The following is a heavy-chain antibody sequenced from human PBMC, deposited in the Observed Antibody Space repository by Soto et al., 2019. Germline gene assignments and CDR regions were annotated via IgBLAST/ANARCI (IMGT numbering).Heavy chain of an antibody. Sequence: ASVKVSCKASGGTFSSYAISWVRQAPGQGLEWMGGTIPIFGTANYAQKFQGRVTITADESTSTAYMELSSLRSEDTAVYYCASPDILTGYYAFDYWGQGTLVTVSS. CDR2: TIPIFGTA. V-gene: IGHV1-69*13. CDR3: ASPDILTGYYAFDY. D-gene: IGHD3-9*01. CDR1: GGTFSSYA. J-gene: IGHJ4*02.